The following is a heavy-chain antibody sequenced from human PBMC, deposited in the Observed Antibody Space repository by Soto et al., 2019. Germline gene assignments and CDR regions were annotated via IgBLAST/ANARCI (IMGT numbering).Heavy chain of an antibody. V-gene: IGHV3-43*02. CDR1: GFTFSSYG. D-gene: IGHD3-10*01. CDR2: ISRDGGST. Sequence: PGGSLRLSCAASGFTFSSYGMHWVRQAPGKGLEWVSLISRDGGSTYYADSVKGRFTISRDNSKNSLYLQMNSLRTEDTALYYCAKDIGPPYGSGRYFSDYYGMDVWGQGTTVTVSS. J-gene: IGHJ6*02. CDR3: AKDIGPPYGSGRYFSDYYGMDV.